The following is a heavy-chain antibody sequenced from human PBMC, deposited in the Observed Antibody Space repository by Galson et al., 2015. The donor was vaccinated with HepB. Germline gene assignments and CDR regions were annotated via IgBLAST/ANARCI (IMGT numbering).Heavy chain of an antibody. Sequence: SLRLSCAGSGFTFSYYWMSWVRQAPGKGLEWVANIKEDGSEKHYVDSVKGRLTISRDNANNSVHLQMSNLRVEDTAVYYCARWNSGTHSFDFWGQGTLVTVSS. J-gene: IGHJ4*02. CDR2: IKEDGSEK. V-gene: IGHV3-7*01. D-gene: IGHD1-26*01. CDR1: GFTFSYYW. CDR3: ARWNSGTHSFDF.